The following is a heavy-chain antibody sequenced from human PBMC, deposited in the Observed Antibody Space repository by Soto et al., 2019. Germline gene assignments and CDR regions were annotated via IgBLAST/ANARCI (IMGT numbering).Heavy chain of an antibody. Sequence: EGQLVESGGGLVQPGGSLRLSCAASGFTFRSYSMNWVRQAPGKGLEWISYISSSSSTIYYADSVKGRFTISRDNAKNSLYLQMYSLRDEDTTVYYCARDPAGVDFWGQGTLVTVSS. V-gene: IGHV3-48*02. CDR3: ARDPAGVDF. J-gene: IGHJ4*02. CDR1: GFTFRSYS. CDR2: ISSSSSTI.